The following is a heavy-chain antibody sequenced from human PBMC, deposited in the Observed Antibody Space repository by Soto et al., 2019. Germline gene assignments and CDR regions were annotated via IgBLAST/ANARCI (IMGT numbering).Heavy chain of an antibody. J-gene: IGHJ3*02. CDR1: GFTFSSYG. D-gene: IGHD6-25*01. CDR2: IWYDGSNK. CDR3: ARVVGYGFDI. V-gene: IGHV3-33*01. Sequence: QVQLVESGGGVVQPGRSLRLSCAASGFTFSSYGMHWVRQAPGKGLEWVAVIWYDGSNKYYADSVKGRFTISRDKYKTTLYLQMSSLRAEDTAVYYCARVVGYGFDIWGQGTMVTVSS.